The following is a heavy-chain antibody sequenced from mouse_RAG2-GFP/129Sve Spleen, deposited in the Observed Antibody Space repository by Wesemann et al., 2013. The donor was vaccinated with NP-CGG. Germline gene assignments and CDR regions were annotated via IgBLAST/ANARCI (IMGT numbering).Heavy chain of an antibody. D-gene: IGHD2-4*01. J-gene: IGHJ4*01. CDR1: GYSITSGYY. CDR2: ISYDGSN. CDR3: ASYYDYYYAMDY. Sequence: GPGLVKPSQSLSLTCSVTGYSITSGYYWNWIRQFPGNKLEWMGYISYDGSNNYNPSLKNRISITRDTSKNQFFLKLNSVTTEDTATYYCASYYDYYYAMDYWGQGTSVTVSS. V-gene: IGHV3-6*02.